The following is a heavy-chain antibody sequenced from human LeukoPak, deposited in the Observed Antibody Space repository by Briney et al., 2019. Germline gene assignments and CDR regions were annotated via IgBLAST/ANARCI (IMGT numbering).Heavy chain of an antibody. Sequence: PGGSLRLSCAASGFTFSTYSMNWLRLAPGKGLEWVSSISPDSNYKYYVDSVKGRFTISRDNAKSSLYLQMNSLRAEDTALYYCTKDVLAGGLDYWGPGTLVTVSS. D-gene: IGHD2-15*01. J-gene: IGHJ4*01. V-gene: IGHV3-21*04. CDR2: ISPDSNYK. CDR3: TKDVLAGGLDY. CDR1: GFTFSTYS.